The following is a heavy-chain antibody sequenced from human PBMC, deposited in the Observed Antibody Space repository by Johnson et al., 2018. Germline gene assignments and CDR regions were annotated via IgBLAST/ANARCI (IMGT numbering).Heavy chain of an antibody. CDR3: AKARAGDGYDTVYFGY. J-gene: IGHJ4*02. CDR1: GFNFNYQG. V-gene: IGHV3-30*18. CDR2: ISFDGSKI. Sequence: QVQLVESGGGVVQXGKSXRLXCAASGFNFNYQGLHWLRQAPGKGLEWMAVISFDGSKIHYADSVRGRFTISRDDSRNTMYLQMDNLRPEDTAVYYCAKARAGDGYDTVYFGYWGQGTLFTVSS. D-gene: IGHD5-24*01.